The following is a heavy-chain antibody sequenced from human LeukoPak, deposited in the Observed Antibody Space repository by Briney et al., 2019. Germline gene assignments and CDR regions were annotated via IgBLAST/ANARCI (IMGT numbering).Heavy chain of an antibody. V-gene: IGHV1-69*05. J-gene: IGHJ4*02. D-gene: IGHD6-13*01. Sequence: SVEVSCKASGGTFSSYAISWVRQAPGQGLEWMGGIIPIFGTANYAQKFQGRVTITTDESTSTAYMELSSLRSEDTAVYYCARSDPDSSSWYGTYYFDYWGQGTLVTVSS. CDR1: GGTFSSYA. CDR3: ARSDPDSSSWYGTYYFDY. CDR2: IIPIFGTA.